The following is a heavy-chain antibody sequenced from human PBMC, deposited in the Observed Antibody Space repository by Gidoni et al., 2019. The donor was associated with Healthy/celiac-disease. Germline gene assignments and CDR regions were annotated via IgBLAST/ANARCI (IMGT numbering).Heavy chain of an antibody. CDR2: FDPEDGET. Sequence: QVQLVQSGAEVKKPGASVQVSCKVSGYTLPALSMPWVRQAPGKGLEWMGGFDPEDGETIYAQKFQGRVTMTEDTSTDTAYMELSSLKSEDTAVYYCATTGGLRHYYYYGMDVWGQGTTVTVSS. CDR1: GYTLPALS. J-gene: IGHJ6*02. CDR3: ATTGGLRHYYYYGMDV. D-gene: IGHD5-12*01. V-gene: IGHV1-24*01.